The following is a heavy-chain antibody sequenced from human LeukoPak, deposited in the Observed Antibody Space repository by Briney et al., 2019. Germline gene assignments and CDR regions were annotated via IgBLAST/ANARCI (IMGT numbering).Heavy chain of an antibody. J-gene: IGHJ6*02. D-gene: IGHD1-26*01. CDR1: GCTFTGYY. CDR2: INPNSGGT. V-gene: IGHV1-2*02. CDR3: AREKWELLGREDYYYGMDV. Sequence: ASVKVSCKASGCTFTGYYMHWVRQAPGQGLEWMGWINPNSGGTNYAQKFQGRVTMTRDTSTSTAYMELSRLRSDDTAVYYCAREKWELLGREDYYYGMDVWGQGTTVTVSS.